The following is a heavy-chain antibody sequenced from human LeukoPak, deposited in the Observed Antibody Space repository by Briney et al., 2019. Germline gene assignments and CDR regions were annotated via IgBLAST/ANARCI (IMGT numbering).Heavy chain of an antibody. J-gene: IGHJ3*02. D-gene: IGHD3-10*01. CDR2: IGTAGDT. V-gene: IGHV3-13*04. CDR1: GFTFCSYD. Sequence: PGGSLRLSCAASGFTFCSYDMHWVRQGTGKGLEWVSAIGTAGDTYYPGSVKGRFTTSRENAKNSLYLQMNSLRVGDTAVYYCARGRGWGTFDIWGQGTMVTVSS. CDR3: ARGRGWGTFDI.